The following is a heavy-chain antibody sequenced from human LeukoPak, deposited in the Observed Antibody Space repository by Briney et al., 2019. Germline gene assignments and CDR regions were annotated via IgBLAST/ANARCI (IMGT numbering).Heavy chain of an antibody. CDR2: ISDDGTFT. CDR3: TRDPYRDAPDYFDY. Sequence: GGSLRLSCAASGFTFSRYAMHWVRQAPGKGLEWVAVISDDGTFTLYGDSVRGRFTISRDSSRNTLYLQMNSLRPEDTAVYYCTRDPYRDAPDYFDYWGQGTLVTVSS. D-gene: IGHD1-14*01. CDR1: GFTFSRYA. V-gene: IGHV3-30-3*01. J-gene: IGHJ4*02.